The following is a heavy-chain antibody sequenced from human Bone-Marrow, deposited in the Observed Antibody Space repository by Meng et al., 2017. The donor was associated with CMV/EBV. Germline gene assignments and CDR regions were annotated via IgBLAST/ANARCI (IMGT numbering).Heavy chain of an antibody. Sequence: GESLKISCAASGFTFSSYAMHWVRQAPGKGLEWVEVISYDGSNKYYADSVKGRFTISRDNSKNTLYLQMNSLRAEDTAVYYCARDLGSPSWGVLDYWGQGTLVTVSS. V-gene: IGHV3-30-3*01. J-gene: IGHJ4*01. CDR1: GFTFSSYA. CDR2: ISYDGSNK. CDR3: ARDLGSPSWGVLDY. D-gene: IGHD1-26*01.